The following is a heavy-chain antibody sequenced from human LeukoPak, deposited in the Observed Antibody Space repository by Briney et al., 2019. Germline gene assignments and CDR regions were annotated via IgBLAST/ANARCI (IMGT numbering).Heavy chain of an antibody. Sequence: GGSLRLSCAASGFTFSHHHIHWVRQAPGKGLEWVTVIALDGSRKIYADSVKGRFTISRDNSKNTVSLQMNSLGVEDTAVYYCARDQGDASGWFFDYWGQGARVIVSS. CDR2: IALDGSRK. D-gene: IGHD6-19*01. V-gene: IGHV3-30*03. CDR1: GFTFSHHH. CDR3: ARDQGDASGWFFDY. J-gene: IGHJ4*02.